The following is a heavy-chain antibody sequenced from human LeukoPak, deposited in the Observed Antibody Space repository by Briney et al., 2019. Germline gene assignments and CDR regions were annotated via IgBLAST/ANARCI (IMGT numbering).Heavy chain of an antibody. CDR1: GGSFSGYY. J-gene: IGHJ4*02. Sequence: KASETLSLTCAVYGGSFSGYYWSWIRQPPGKGLEWIGEINHSGSTNYNPSLKSRVTISVDTSKNQFSLKLSSVTAADTAVYYCARSPTYYYDSSGYYLDYWGQGTLVTVSS. V-gene: IGHV4-34*01. D-gene: IGHD3-22*01. CDR3: ARSPTYYYDSSGYYLDY. CDR2: INHSGST.